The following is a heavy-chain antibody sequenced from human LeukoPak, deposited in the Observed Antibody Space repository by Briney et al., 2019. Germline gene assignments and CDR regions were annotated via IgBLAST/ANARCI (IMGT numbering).Heavy chain of an antibody. J-gene: IGHJ4*02. Sequence: GGSLRLSCAASGFTFSSYAMFWVRQAPGKGLEWVAVISSNVNNKYYADSVKGRFTISSDNSKNTVYLQMTSLRGEDTAVYYCVKAAGRWYGYFDYWGQGILVTVSS. CDR3: VKAAGRWYGYFDY. CDR2: ISSNVNNK. V-gene: IGHV3-30*14. CDR1: GFTFSSYA. D-gene: IGHD6-13*01.